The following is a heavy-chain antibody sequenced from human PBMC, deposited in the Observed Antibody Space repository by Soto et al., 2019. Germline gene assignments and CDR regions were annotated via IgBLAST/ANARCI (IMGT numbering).Heavy chain of an antibody. Sequence: VQLLESGGDLVQPGGSLRLSCEASGFTFSNYAMSGVRQAPGKGLEWGSVISGSGGSTNYADYAKGRFTISRNNSMDTLYLQMNSLRADDTAVYYCARVVYYDILTGKSYNMDVWGQGTTVIVSS. CDR2: ISGSGGST. J-gene: IGHJ6*02. D-gene: IGHD3-9*01. CDR1: GFTFSNYA. V-gene: IGHV3-23*01. CDR3: ARVVYYDILTGKSYNMDV.